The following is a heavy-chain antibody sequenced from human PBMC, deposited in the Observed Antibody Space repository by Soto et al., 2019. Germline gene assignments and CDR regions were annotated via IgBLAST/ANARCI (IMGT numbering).Heavy chain of an antibody. J-gene: IGHJ4*02. D-gene: IGHD4-4*01. CDR2: ISYDGSNK. V-gene: IGHV3-30-3*01. CDR3: ARDQGYAFRDSNYLTKTFDY. CDR1: GFTFSSYA. Sequence: QVQLVESGGGVVQPGRSLRLSCAASGFTFSSYAMHWVRQAPGKGLEWVAVISYDGSNKYYADSVKGRFTISRDNSKNTLYLQMNSLRAEDTAVYYCARDQGYAFRDSNYLTKTFDYWGQGTLVTVSS.